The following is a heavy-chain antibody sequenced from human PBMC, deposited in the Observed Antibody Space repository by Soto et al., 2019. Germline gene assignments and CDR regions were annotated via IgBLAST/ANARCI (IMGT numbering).Heavy chain of an antibody. Sequence: QVQLVESGGGVVQPGRSLRLSCAASGFTFSSYGMHWVRQAPGKGLEWVAVIWYDGINKYYADSVKGRFTISRDNSKNTLYLQMNSLRAEDTAVYYCARDRPNDYGDYGPIDYWGQGTLVTVSS. CDR2: IWYDGINK. D-gene: IGHD4-17*01. V-gene: IGHV3-33*01. J-gene: IGHJ4*02. CDR1: GFTFSSYG. CDR3: ARDRPNDYGDYGPIDY.